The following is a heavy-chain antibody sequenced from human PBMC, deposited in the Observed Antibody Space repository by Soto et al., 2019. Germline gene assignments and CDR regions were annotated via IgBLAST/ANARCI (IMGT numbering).Heavy chain of an antibody. CDR3: ARMTTVTTTGRRGWFDP. Sequence: TGGSLRLSCAASGFTFSDYYRSWIRQAPGKGLEWVSYISSSSSYTNYADSVKGRFTISRDNARNSLYLQMNSLRAEDTAVYYCARMTTVTTTGRRGWFDPWGQGTLVTVSS. V-gene: IGHV3-11*06. D-gene: IGHD4-17*01. CDR2: ISSSSSYT. J-gene: IGHJ5*02. CDR1: GFTFSDYY.